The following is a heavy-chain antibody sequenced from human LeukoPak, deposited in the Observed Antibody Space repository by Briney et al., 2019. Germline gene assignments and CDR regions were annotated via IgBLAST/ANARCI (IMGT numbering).Heavy chain of an antibody. CDR2: ISDSGGSI. J-gene: IGHJ4*02. D-gene: IGHD3/OR15-3a*01. CDR3: AKRGVVIRVILVGFHKAAYYFES. CDR1: GITLSNYG. V-gene: IGHV3-23*01. Sequence: GGSLRLSCAVSGITLSNYGMSWVRQAPGKGLEWVAGISDSGGSINYADSVKGRFTISRDNPKNTLYLQMNSLRAEDTAVYFCAKRGVVIRVILVGFHKAAYYFESWGQGALVTVSS.